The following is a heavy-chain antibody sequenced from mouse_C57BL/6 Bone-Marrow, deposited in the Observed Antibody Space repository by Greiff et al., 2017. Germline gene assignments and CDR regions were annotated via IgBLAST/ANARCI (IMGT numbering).Heavy chain of an antibody. Sequence: EVKLVESGGGLVQPGGSMKLSCVASGFTFSNYWMNWVRQSQEKGLEWVAQLRLKSDNYATHYAESVKGRFTISSDDSKVSVYLQMNNLRAKDTGIYYCTEGAWFAYWGQGTLVTVSA. J-gene: IGHJ3*01. V-gene: IGHV6-3*01. CDR3: TEGAWFAY. CDR1: GFTFSNYW. CDR2: LRLKSDNYAT.